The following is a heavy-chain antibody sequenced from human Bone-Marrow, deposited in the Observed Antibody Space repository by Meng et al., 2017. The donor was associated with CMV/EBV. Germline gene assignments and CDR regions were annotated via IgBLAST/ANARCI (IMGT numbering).Heavy chain of an antibody. V-gene: IGHV3-33*06. D-gene: IGHD6-19*01. CDR1: GFTFSSYG. Sequence: GESLKISCAASGFTFSSYGMRWVRQAPGKGLEWVAVIWYDGSNKYYADSVKGRFTISRDNSKNTLYLQMNSLRAEDTAVYYCAKQVDIGVYSSGWWPSYYYYYYGMDVWGQGTTVTVSS. CDR2: IWYDGSNK. J-gene: IGHJ6*02. CDR3: AKQVDIGVYSSGWWPSYYYYYYGMDV.